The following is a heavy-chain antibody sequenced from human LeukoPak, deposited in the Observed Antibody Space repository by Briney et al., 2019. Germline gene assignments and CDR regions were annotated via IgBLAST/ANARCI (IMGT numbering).Heavy chain of an antibody. D-gene: IGHD1-14*01. V-gene: IGHV3-23*01. CDR1: GFTFSSYA. Sequence: PGGSLRLSCAASGFTFSSYAMSWIRQAPGKGLEWVSGIGNSGDANYAASVKGRFTVSRGNSKNTLYLQMNSLRAEDTALYYCAIKSRSSSPPIHWGRGTLVTVSS. CDR2: IGNSGDA. J-gene: IGHJ4*02. CDR3: AIKSRSSSPPIH.